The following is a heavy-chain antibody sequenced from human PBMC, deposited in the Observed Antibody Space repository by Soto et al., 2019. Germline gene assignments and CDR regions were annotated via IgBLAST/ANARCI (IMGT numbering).Heavy chain of an antibody. CDR2: ISSTTNYI. V-gene: IGHV3-21*01. Sequence: GGSLRLSCAASGFTFTRYSMNWVRQAPGKGLEWVSSISSTTNYIYYADSMKGRFTVSRDNAKNSVYLEMNSPSAEDTAVYYCARESEDLTSNFDYWGQGTLVTVSS. CDR1: GFTFTRYS. CDR3: ARESEDLTSNFDY. J-gene: IGHJ4*02.